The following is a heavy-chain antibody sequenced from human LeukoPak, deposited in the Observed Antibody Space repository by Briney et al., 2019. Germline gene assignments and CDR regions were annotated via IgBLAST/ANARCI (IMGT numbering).Heavy chain of an antibody. CDR2: IDAGNGRT. CDR3: ARSERYGSGSYYNLDY. CDR1: QYTFTDYA. D-gene: IGHD3-10*01. Sequence: ASVKVSCKASQYTFTDYAVHWVRQAPGQRLEWMGWIDAGNGRTKYSQNFQGRVTIIRDTSATTAYMELSSLRSEDTAVYYCARSERYGSGSYYNLDYWGQGTLVTVSS. J-gene: IGHJ4*02. V-gene: IGHV1-3*01.